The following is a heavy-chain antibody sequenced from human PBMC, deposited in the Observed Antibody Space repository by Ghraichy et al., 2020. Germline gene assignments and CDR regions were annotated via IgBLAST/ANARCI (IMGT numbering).Heavy chain of an antibody. CDR3: ARVGRQIVVVPAANRGYYYYMDV. Sequence: SETLSLTCTVSGGSISSYYWSWIRQPPGKGLEWIGYIYYSGSTNYNPSLKSRVTISVDTSKNQFSLKLSSVTAADTAVYYCARVGRQIVVVPAANRGYYYYMDVWGKGTTVTVSS. V-gene: IGHV4-59*01. D-gene: IGHD2-2*01. CDR2: IYYSGST. J-gene: IGHJ6*03. CDR1: GGSISSYY.